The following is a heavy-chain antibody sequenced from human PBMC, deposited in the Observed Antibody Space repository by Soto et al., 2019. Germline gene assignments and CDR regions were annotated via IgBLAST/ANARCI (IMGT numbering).Heavy chain of an antibody. V-gene: IGHV1-69*12. CDR3: ARDRGRNYDGSGSDYGMDV. CDR2: IIPIFGTA. J-gene: IGHJ6*02. Sequence: QVQLVQSGAEVKKPGSSVKVSCKASGGTFSSYAISWVRQAPGQGLEWMGGIIPIFGTANYAQKFQGRVTITAYEATSKDNMELSSLRSEDTGVYYCARDRGRNYDGSGSDYGMDVWGQGTTVTVSS. CDR1: GGTFSSYA. D-gene: IGHD3-10*01.